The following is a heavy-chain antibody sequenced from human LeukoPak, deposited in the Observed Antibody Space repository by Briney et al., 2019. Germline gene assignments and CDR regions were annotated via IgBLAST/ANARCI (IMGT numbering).Heavy chain of an antibody. Sequence: GGSLRPSCAASGFTFDDYAMSWVRQAPGKGLEWVSGFNWNGHSTGYADSVKGRFTISRDNAKNSLYLQMNSLRAEDTAVYYCAELGITMIGGVWGKGTTVTISS. J-gene: IGHJ6*04. CDR2: FNWNGHST. D-gene: IGHD3-10*02. CDR1: GFTFDDYA. V-gene: IGHV3-20*04. CDR3: AELGITMIGGV.